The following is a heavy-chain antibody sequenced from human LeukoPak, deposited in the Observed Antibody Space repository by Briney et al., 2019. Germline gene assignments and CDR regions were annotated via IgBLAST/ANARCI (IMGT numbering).Heavy chain of an antibody. CDR3: ARHGENGDYGYYGMDV. J-gene: IGHJ6*04. Sequence: GESLKISCKGSGYSFTSYWIGWVRQMPGKGLEWMGIIYPGDSDTRYSPSFQGQVTISADKSISTAYLQWSSLKTSDTAMYYCARHGENGDYGYYGMDVWGKGTTVTVSS. CDR1: GYSFTSYW. CDR2: IYPGDSDT. V-gene: IGHV5-51*01. D-gene: IGHD4-17*01.